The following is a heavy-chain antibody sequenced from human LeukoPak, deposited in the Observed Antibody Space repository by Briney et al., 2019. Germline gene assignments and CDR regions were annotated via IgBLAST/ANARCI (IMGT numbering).Heavy chain of an antibody. CDR3: AKDLGLSRPTFGGGY. CDR1: GFRFSDYY. CDR2: ISSSSAYT. D-gene: IGHD2/OR15-2a*01. J-gene: IGHJ4*02. V-gene: IGHV3-11*05. Sequence: PGGSLRLSCAASGFRFSDYYMSWIRQAPGKGLEWVSHISSSSAYTNYADSVMGRFTISRDNAKNSLYLQMNSLRAEDTAVYYCAKDLGLSRPTFGGGYWGQGTLVTVSS.